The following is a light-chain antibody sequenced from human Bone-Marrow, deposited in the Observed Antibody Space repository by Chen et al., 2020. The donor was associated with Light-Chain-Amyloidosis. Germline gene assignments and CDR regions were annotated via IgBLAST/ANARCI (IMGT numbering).Light chain of an antibody. Sequence: SYELTQPPSVSVSPGQTARITCSGDDLPTKYAYWYQQNPGQAPVLVIHRDTERPSGISERFSGSSSGTTDTLTISGVQAEDEADYHGQSADSSGTYEVIFGGGTKLTVL. CDR3: QSADSSGTYEVI. CDR2: RDT. CDR1: DLPTKY. J-gene: IGLJ2*01. V-gene: IGLV3-25*03.